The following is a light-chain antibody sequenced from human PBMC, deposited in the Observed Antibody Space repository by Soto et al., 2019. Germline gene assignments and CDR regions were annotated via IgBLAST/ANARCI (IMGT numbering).Light chain of an antibody. V-gene: IGKV2-28*01. Sequence: DIVMTQSPLSLPVTPGEPASISCRSSRNLMHSNGYNYLDWYLQKPGQSPQLLIYLGSNRASRVPDRFSGSGSGTDFILRISRVEAEDVGVYYCMQTLQTPTFGQGTKVEIK. CDR3: MQTLQTPT. CDR2: LGS. CDR1: RNLMHSNGYNY. J-gene: IGKJ1*01.